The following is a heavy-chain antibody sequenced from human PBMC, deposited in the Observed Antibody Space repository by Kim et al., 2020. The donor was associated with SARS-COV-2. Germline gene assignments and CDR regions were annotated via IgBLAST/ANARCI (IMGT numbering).Heavy chain of an antibody. Sequence: GGSLRLSCTASGFTFGDYAMSWFRQAPGKGLEWVGFIRSKAYGGTTEYAASVKGRFTISRDDSKSIAYLQMNSLKTEDTAVYYCTRVSRGDDYGDYLMAFDIWGQGTMVTVSS. CDR1: GFTFGDYA. J-gene: IGHJ3*02. D-gene: IGHD4-17*01. V-gene: IGHV3-49*03. CDR3: TRVSRGDDYGDYLMAFDI. CDR2: IRSKAYGGTT.